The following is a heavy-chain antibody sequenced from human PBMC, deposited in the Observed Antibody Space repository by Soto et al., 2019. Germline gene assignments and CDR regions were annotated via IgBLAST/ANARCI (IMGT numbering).Heavy chain of an antibody. CDR1: GFTLSSYW. D-gene: IGHD5-18*01. CDR2: RKQDGSEK. J-gene: IGHJ6*02. V-gene: IGHV3-7*03. CDR3: ARDRPKAAGIQLWLGLVYYGMDV. Sequence: EVQLVESGGGLVQPGGSLRLSCAASGFTLSSYWMRWVRQAPGKGLEWVANRKQDGSEKYYVDSVKGRFTISRDNAKNSLYLQMNSLRAEDTAVYYCARDRPKAAGIQLWLGLVYYGMDVWGQGTTVTVSS.